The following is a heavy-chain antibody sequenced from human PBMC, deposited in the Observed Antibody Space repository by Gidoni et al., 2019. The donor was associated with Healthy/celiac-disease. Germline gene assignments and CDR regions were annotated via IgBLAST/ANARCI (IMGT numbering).Heavy chain of an antibody. CDR1: GFSRSNARMG. D-gene: IGHD3-3*01. CDR3: TSAFFLEFNDYYGMDV. V-gene: IGHV2-26*01. CDR2: IFSNDEK. J-gene: IGHJ6*02. Sequence: QVTLKESGPVLVITTETLTLTCTVSGFSRSNARMGVSWIRQPPGKALEWLAHIFSNDEKSYSTSLKSRLTISKVTSKSHVVLTMTNMDPVDTATYYFTSAFFLEFNDYYGMDVWGQGTPVTVSS.